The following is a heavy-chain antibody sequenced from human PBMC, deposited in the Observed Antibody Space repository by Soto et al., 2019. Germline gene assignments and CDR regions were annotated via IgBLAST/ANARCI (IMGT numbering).Heavy chain of an antibody. CDR2: MYNTGST. J-gene: IGHJ6*02. CDR3: ARDLWGYCGTDCYPLDV. Sequence: SETLSLTCTVSGGSISGYYWSWFRQPPGKGLEWIGYMYNTGSTVYNPSFKSRVTISVDTSKNQFSLKLNSVTAADTAVYYCARDLWGYCGTDCYPLDVWDQGTTVTVS. D-gene: IGHD2-21*02. V-gene: IGHV4-59*01. CDR1: GGSISGYY.